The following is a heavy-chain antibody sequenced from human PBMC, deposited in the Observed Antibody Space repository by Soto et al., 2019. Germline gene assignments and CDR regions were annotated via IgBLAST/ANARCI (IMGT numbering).Heavy chain of an antibody. V-gene: IGHV1-69*13. CDR1: GGTFSSYA. CDR2: IIPIFGTA. CDR3: ARDLDIVVVVAANYYYGMDV. D-gene: IGHD2-15*01. Sequence: ASVKVSCKASGGTFSSYAISWVRQAPGQGLEWMGGIIPIFGTANYAQKFQGRVTITADESTSTAYMELSSLRSEETAVYYCARDLDIVVVVAANYYYGMDVWGQGTTVTVSS. J-gene: IGHJ6*02.